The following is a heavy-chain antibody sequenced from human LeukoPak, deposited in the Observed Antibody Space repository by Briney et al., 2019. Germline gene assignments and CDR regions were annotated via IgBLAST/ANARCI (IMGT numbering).Heavy chain of an antibody. V-gene: IGHV1-18*01. D-gene: IGHD6-6*01. Sequence: ASVKVSCKASDYDFINYGISWVRQASGQGLEWMGWRSIYNGNTDYKLQGRVTMTTDTSTSTAYMEVRSLRSDDTAVYYCARGGPFPSGSSSREYYLDYWGQGTLVTVSS. CDR2: RSIYNGNT. J-gene: IGHJ4*02. CDR3: ARGGPFPSGSSSREYYLDY. CDR1: DYDFINYG.